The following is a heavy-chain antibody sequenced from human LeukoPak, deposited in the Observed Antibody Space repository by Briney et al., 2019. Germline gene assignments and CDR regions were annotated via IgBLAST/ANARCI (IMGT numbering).Heavy chain of an antibody. CDR1: GYTFTGYY. V-gene: IGHV1-2*02. D-gene: IGHD2-15*01. CDR2: INPNSGGT. CDR3: ARSGRRYCSGGSCLIYNWFDP. Sequence: PRASVKVSCKASGYTFTGYYMHWVRQAPGQGLEWMGWINPNSGGTNYAQKFQGRVTMTRDTSISTAYMELSRLRSDDTAVYYCARSGRRYCSGGSCLIYNWFDPWGQGTLVTVSS. J-gene: IGHJ5*02.